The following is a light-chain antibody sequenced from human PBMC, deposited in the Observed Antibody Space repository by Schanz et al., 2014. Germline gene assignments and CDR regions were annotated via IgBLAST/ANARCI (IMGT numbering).Light chain of an antibody. V-gene: IGKV2-28*01. Sequence: DIVMTQSPLSPPVPPGEPASISCRSSQSLLNSNGNNYLDWYLQKPGQSPQLLIYLGSNWASGVPDRFSGSGSGTDFTLKISRVEAEDVGVYYCMQALPNPGYTFGPGTKLEIK. J-gene: IGKJ2*01. CDR2: LGS. CDR1: QSLLNSNGNNY. CDR3: MQALPNPGYT.